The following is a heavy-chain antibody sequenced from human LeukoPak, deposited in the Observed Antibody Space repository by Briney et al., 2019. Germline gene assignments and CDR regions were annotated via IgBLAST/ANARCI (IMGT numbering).Heavy chain of an antibody. CDR2: ISAYNGNT. CDR1: GYSFTSYG. CDR3: ARGGSYYFYNGMDV. Sequence: AASVKVSCKASGYSFTSYGISWVRQAPGQGLEWMGWISAYNGNTNYAQKLQGRVTMTTDTSTSIAYMELSSLRSDDTAVYYCARGGSYYFYNGMDVWGQGTTVTVSS. D-gene: IGHD1-1*01. J-gene: IGHJ6*02. V-gene: IGHV1-18*01.